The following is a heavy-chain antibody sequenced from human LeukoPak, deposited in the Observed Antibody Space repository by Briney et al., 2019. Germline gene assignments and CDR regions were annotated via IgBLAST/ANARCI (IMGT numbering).Heavy chain of an antibody. CDR3: ARGLNYYDSSGYYYFDY. Sequence: ASVKVSCKASGYTFIAYYMHWVRQAPGQGLEWMGIINPSGGSTSYAQKFQGRVTMTRDMSTSTVYMELSSLRSEDTAVYYCARGLNYYDSSGYYYFDYWGQGTLVTVSS. J-gene: IGHJ4*02. CDR1: GYTFIAYY. D-gene: IGHD3-22*01. CDR2: INPSGGST. V-gene: IGHV1-46*01.